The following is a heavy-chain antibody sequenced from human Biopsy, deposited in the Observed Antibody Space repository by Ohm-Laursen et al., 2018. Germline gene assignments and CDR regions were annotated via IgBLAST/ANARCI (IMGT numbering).Heavy chain of an antibody. V-gene: IGHV4-61*01. CDR2: IYSGGNT. CDR1: GDSLSSGPDN. CDR3: ARGRRTSGWPYFAN. D-gene: IGHD6-19*01. J-gene: IGHJ4*02. Sequence: SDTLSLTCTVSGDSLSSGPDNWSWIRQPPGQGLGYIGFIYSGGNTNYNPSLQNRVTMSVDTSKNQFSLKLSSVIAADTAVYYCARGRRTSGWPYFANWGQGTLVIVSS.